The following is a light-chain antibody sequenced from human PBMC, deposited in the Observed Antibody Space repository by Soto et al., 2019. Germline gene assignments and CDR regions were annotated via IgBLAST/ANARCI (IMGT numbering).Light chain of an antibody. CDR3: QKYNSVPLT. CDR2: DAS. J-gene: IGKJ4*01. Sequence: IQMTQSPSSLSASVGDRVTITCRASQGLSSDLAWYQQKPGKVPKLLIYDASTLQSGVPSRFSGSGSGTDFTLTISSLQPEDVATYYCQKYNSVPLTFGGGTKADIK. V-gene: IGKV1-27*01. CDR1: QGLSSD.